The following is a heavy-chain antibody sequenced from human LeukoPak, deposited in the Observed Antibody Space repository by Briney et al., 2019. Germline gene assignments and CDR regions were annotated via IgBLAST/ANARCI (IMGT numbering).Heavy chain of an antibody. D-gene: IGHD3-16*01. CDR3: ARGMITSVEGAFDY. Sequence: GASVEVSCKASGGTFISYAISWVRQAPGQGLEWMGRIIPIFGIANYAQKFQGRVTITADKSTSTAYMELSSLRSEDTAVYYCARGMITSVEGAFDYWGQGTLVTVSS. CDR2: IIPIFGIA. J-gene: IGHJ4*02. V-gene: IGHV1-69*04. CDR1: GGTFISYA.